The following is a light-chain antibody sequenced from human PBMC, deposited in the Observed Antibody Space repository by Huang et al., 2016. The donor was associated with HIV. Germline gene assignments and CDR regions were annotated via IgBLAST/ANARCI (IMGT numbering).Light chain of an antibody. CDR1: QSLLYRSNNKNH. Sequence: DIVLTQSPHSLAVSLGERATINCKSSQSLLYRSNNKNHLVWYQQKPGQPPKLLMYWAATRESGVPDRFSASGSGTDFTLTISSLQAEDVAVYYCQQYYTVPWTLGQGTKVEI. CDR2: WAA. J-gene: IGKJ1*01. CDR3: QQYYTVPWT. V-gene: IGKV4-1*01.